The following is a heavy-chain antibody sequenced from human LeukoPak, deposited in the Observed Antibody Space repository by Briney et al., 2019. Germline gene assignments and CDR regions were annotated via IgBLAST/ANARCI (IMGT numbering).Heavy chain of an antibody. CDR1: GFTFSHYS. CDR3: ARPTIAAAGNFEY. D-gene: IGHD6-13*01. V-gene: IGHV3-21*01. CDR2: ISSDSRYI. Sequence: GGSLRLSCAASGFTFSHYSMNWVRQAPGKGLEWVSSISSDSRYIYYADSLKGRFTISRDNAKNSLYLQMNSLRAEDTAVYYCARPTIAAAGNFEYWGQGTLVTVSS. J-gene: IGHJ4*02.